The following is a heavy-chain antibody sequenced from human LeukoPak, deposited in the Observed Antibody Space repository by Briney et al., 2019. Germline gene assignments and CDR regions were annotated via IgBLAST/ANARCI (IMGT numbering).Heavy chain of an antibody. CDR1: GYTFTSYG. CDR2: ISAYNGNT. V-gene: IGHV1-18*01. D-gene: IGHD2-2*01. J-gene: IGHJ3*02. Sequence: ASVKVSCKASGYTFTSYGISWVRQAPGQGLEWMGWISAYNGNTNYAQKFQGRVTMTRDTSTSTVYMELSSLRSEDTAVYYCASGEYCSSTSCSPRIDAFDIWGQGTMVTVSS. CDR3: ASGEYCSSTSCSPRIDAFDI.